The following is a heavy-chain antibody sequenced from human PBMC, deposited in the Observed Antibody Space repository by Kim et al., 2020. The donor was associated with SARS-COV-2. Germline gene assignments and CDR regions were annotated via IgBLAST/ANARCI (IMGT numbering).Heavy chain of an antibody. CDR1: GYTFTSYY. D-gene: IGHD3-22*01. CDR3: AREGTYYYDSSGYYH. V-gene: IGHV1-46*01. CDR2: INPSGGST. J-gene: IGHJ5*02. Sequence: ASVKVSRKASGYTFTSYYMHWVRQAPGQGLEWMGIINPSGGSTSYAQKFQGRVTMTRDTSTSTVYMELSSLRSEDTAVYYCAREGTYYYDSSGYYHWGQGTLVTVSS.